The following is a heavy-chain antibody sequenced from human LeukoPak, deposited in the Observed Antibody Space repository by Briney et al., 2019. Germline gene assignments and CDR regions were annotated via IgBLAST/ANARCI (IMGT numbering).Heavy chain of an antibody. D-gene: IGHD2-2*01. CDR3: ARRPTDIVVVPAASPYYYYYYYMDV. CDR2: ISSSSSTI. V-gene: IGHV3-48*01. J-gene: IGHJ6*03. CDR1: GFTFSSYS. Sequence: PGGSLRLSCAASGFTFSSYSMNWVRQAPGKGLEWVSYISSSSSTIYYADSVKGRFTISRDNAKNSLYLQMNSLRAEDTAVYYCARRPTDIVVVPAASPYYYYYYYMDVWGKGTTVTVSS.